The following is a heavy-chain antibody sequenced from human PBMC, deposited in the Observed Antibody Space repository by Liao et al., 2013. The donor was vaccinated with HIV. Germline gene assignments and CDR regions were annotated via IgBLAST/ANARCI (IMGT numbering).Heavy chain of an antibody. CDR2: IYYSGKT. CDR3: ARDDASWVANTVGAFDI. Sequence: QLQLQESGPGLVKPSETLSLTCTVSGGSISSSGFYWVWVRQPPGKGLEWIGSIYYSGKTYYNPSLKSRVTISIDTSKKQFSLKLSSVTAADTAVYFCARDDASWVANTVGAFDIWGQGTMVTVSS. V-gene: IGHV4-39*07. D-gene: IGHD2-15*01. CDR1: GGSISSSGFY. J-gene: IGHJ3*02.